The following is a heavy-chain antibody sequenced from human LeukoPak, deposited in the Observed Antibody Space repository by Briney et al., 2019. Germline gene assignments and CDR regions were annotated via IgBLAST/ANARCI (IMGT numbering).Heavy chain of an antibody. CDR2: ISGSGGST. CDR1: GFTFSSYA. J-gene: IGHJ4*02. D-gene: IGHD6-19*01. V-gene: IGHV3-23*01. CDR3: AKDPAGPPLPCSSGWYLERFDY. Sequence: GRSLRLSCAASGFTFSSYAMSWVRQAPGKGLEWVSAISGSGGSTYYAVSVKGRFTISRDNSKNTLYLQMNSLRAEDTAVYYCAKDPAGPPLPCSSGWYLERFDYWGQGTLVTVSS.